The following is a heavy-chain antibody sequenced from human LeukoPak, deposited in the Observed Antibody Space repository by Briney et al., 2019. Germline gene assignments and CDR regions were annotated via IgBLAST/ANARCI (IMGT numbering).Heavy chain of an antibody. V-gene: IGHV3-48*04. Sequence: GGSLRLSCAASGFAFSSSSMNWVRQAPGKGLEWVSYISSSGSTIYYADSVKGRFTISRDNAKNSLYLQMNSLRAEDTAVYYCARDQAAAGRDYWGQGTLVTVSS. D-gene: IGHD6-13*01. CDR1: GFAFSSSS. J-gene: IGHJ4*02. CDR3: ARDQAAAGRDY. CDR2: ISSSGSTI.